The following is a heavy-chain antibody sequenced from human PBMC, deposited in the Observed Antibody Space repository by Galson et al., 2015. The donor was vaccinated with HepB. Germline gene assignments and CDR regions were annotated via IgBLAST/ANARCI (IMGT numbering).Heavy chain of an antibody. V-gene: IGHV3-30-3*01. CDR2: ISYDGSNK. CDR3: ARGLRATSYYGMDV. Sequence: SLRLSCAASGFTFSSYAMHWVRQAPGKGLEWVAVISYDGSNKYYADSVKGRFTISRDNSKNTLYLQMNSLRAEDTAVYYCARGLRATSYYGMDVWGQGTTVTVSS. CDR1: GFTFSSYA. J-gene: IGHJ6*02. D-gene: IGHD5-12*01.